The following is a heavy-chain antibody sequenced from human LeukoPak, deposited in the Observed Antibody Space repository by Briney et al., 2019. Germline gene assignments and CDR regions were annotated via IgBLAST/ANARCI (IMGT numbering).Heavy chain of an antibody. J-gene: IGHJ4*02. CDR3: ARDLEEYCSGGSCSLFDY. V-gene: IGHV3-11*04. CDR1: GFTLSDYY. D-gene: IGHD2-15*01. Sequence: GGSLRLSCAASGFTLSDYYMSWIRQAPGKGLEWVSYISSGGTIIYYGDSVKGRFTISRDSAKNSLSLQMNSLRPEDTAVYYCARDLEEYCSGGSCSLFDYWGQGTLVTVSS. CDR2: ISSGGTII.